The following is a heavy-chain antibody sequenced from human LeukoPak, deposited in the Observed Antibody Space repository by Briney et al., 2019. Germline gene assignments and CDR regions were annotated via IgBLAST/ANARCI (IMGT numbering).Heavy chain of an antibody. D-gene: IGHD6-19*01. CDR2: INHSGST. CDR1: GGSFSGYY. Sequence: PSETLSLTCAVYGGSFSGYYWSWIRQPPVKGLEWIGEINHSGSTNYNPSLKSRVTISVDTSKNQFSLKLGSVTAADTAVYYCARGGSYSTGLGQNDYWGQGTLVTVSS. CDR3: ARGGSYSTGLGQNDY. V-gene: IGHV4-34*01. J-gene: IGHJ4*02.